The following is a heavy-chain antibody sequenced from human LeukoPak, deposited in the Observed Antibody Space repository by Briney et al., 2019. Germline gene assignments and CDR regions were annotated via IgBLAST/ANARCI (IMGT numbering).Heavy chain of an antibody. V-gene: IGHV4-39*01. J-gene: IGHJ4*02. CDR2: VYYTGST. D-gene: IGHD3-16*01. CDR1: GGSISSSSYY. CDR3: ARQSARTPRGGGCFDN. Sequence: SETLSLTCTVSGGSISSSSYYRGWIRQPPGKGLEWIATVYYTGSTYYNPSLKSRVTISVDTSENQFSLKLSSVTAADTAVYYCARQSARTPRGGGCFDNWGQGTLVTVSS.